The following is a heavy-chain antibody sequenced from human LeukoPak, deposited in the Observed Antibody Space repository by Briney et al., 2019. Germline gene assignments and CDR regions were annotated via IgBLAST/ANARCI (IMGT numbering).Heavy chain of an antibody. CDR1: GFTFSGSW. J-gene: IGHJ4*02. CDR3: ARGDSWSGPRGLDH. D-gene: IGHD3-3*01. V-gene: IGHV3-7*01. Sequence: TGGSLRLSCAASGFTFSGSWMSWVRQAPGKGLEYVANIKRDESEIYYVDSVRGRFTLSRDKAKNSLCLEMNTLRVEDTGVYYSARGDSWSGPRGLDHWGQGALVTVSS. CDR2: IKRDESEI.